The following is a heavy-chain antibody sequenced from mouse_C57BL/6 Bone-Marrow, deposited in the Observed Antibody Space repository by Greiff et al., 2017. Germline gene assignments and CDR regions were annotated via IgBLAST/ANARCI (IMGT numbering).Heavy chain of an antibody. CDR1: GFSLTSYG. D-gene: IGHD1-1*01. CDR3: ARHYYGSSGAMDY. CDR2: IWSDGST. Sequence: QVQLKESGPGLVAPSQSLSITCTVSGFSLTSYGVHWVRQPPGKGLEWLVVIWSDGSTTYNSALKSRLSISKDNSKSQVFLKMNSLQTDDTAMYYCARHYYGSSGAMDYWGQGTSVTVSS. J-gene: IGHJ4*01. V-gene: IGHV2-6-1*01.